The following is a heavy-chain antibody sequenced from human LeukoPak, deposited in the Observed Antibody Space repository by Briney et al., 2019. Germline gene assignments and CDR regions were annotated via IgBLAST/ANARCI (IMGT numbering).Heavy chain of an antibody. CDR3: AKYLKRITIFGVAVDY. CDR1: GFTFSSYA. CDR2: ISGSGGST. V-gene: IGHV3-23*01. D-gene: IGHD3-3*01. J-gene: IGHJ4*02. Sequence: GGFLRLSCAASGFTFSSYAMSWVRQALGKGLEWVATISGSGGSTYYADSVKGRFTISRDNSENTLYLQMNSLRAEDTAVYYCAKYLKRITIFGVAVDYWGQGTLVTVSS.